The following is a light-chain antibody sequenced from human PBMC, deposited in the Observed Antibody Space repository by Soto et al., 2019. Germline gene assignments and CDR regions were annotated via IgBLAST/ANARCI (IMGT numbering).Light chain of an antibody. CDR3: QSYYATNLV. CDR1: SGSIVNNY. J-gene: IGLJ2*01. V-gene: IGLV6-57*04. Sequence: NFMLTQPHSVSESPGKTVSISCTRSSGSIVNNYVQWFQQRPGSAPTTVIYEDNQRPSGVPDRFSGSIDSSSNSASLTISGLKTEDEADYYCQSYYATNLVFGGGAKLTVL. CDR2: EDN.